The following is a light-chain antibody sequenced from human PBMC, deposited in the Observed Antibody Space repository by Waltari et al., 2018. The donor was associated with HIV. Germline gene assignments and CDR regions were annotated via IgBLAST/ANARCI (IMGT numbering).Light chain of an antibody. CDR3: AAWDENLSGRVV. V-gene: IGLV1-47*01. J-gene: IGLJ2*01. CDR2: RNN. CDR1: SSNIGTNY. Sequence: QSVLTQQPPASGTPGQRVTISCSGSSSNIGTNYIYWYQQLPGTAPKLLIYRNNQRPSGVPDRFSGSKSGTSVFLAISGLRSEDEADYYCAAWDENLSGRVVFGGGTKLTVL.